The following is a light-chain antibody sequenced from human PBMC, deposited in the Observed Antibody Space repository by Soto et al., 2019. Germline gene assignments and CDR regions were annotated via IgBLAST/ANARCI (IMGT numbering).Light chain of an antibody. V-gene: IGKV3-15*01. CDR1: QSVSSN. CDR2: GAS. J-gene: IGKJ4*01. Sequence: EIVMTQSPATLSVSPGERATLSCRASQSVSSNLAWYQQKPGQAPSLLIYGASTRATGIPARCSGSGSGTEFTLTISSLQSKDFAVYYCQQYNSWPSRTFGGGTKVEIK. CDR3: QQYNSWPSRT.